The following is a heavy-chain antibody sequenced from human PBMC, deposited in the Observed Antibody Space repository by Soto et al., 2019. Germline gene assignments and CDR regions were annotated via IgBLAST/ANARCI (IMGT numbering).Heavy chain of an antibody. CDR3: ARDRGTTVTTLGYYYYYGMDV. Sequence: ASVKVSCKASGGTFSSYAISWVRQAPGQGLEWMGWISAYNGNTNYAQKLQGRVTMTTDTSTSTAYMELRSLRSDDTAVYYCARDRGTTVTTLGYYYYYGMDVWGQGTTVTVSS. D-gene: IGHD4-17*01. CDR1: GGTFSSYA. J-gene: IGHJ6*02. V-gene: IGHV1-18*01. CDR2: ISAYNGNT.